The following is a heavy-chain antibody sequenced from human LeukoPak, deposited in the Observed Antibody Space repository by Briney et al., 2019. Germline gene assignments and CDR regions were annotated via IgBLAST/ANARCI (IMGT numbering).Heavy chain of an antibody. V-gene: IGHV3-7*01. CDR1: GLTFTNYW. Sequence: GGSLRLSCTASGLTFTNYWLIWVRQAPAKGLGWVANINHDASEKYYVRSVEGRFTISRDNAKNSLFLQMNSLRAEDTGVYYCATSSYSSSSSWGEGTLVSVSS. D-gene: IGHD6-6*01. J-gene: IGHJ5*02. CDR3: ATSSYSSSSS. CDR2: INHDASEK.